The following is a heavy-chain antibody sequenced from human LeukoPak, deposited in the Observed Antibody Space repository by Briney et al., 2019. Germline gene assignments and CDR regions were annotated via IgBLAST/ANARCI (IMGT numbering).Heavy chain of an antibody. Sequence: SETLSLTCSVSGGSINNYYWTWIRQPAGKGLEWIGRIYASGSVKYNPSLMSRLTMSVDMSKNQFSLRLTSVTAADTATYYCARVGLSAANNPFHFDYWGQGTLVIVSS. CDR3: ARVGLSAANNPFHFDY. CDR1: GGSINNYY. CDR2: IYASGSV. J-gene: IGHJ4*02. D-gene: IGHD6-13*01. V-gene: IGHV4-4*07.